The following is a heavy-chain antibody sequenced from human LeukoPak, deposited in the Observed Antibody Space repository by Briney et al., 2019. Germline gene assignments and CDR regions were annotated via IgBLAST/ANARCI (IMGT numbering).Heavy chain of an antibody. J-gene: IGHJ6*02. Sequence: PGGSLRLSCAASGFSFTSYDMHWVRQPTGKALEWVSAIGTAGDTYYPDSVQGRFTISREDAQNSVYPQMNSLRAGDTAVYYCVRGLYYYYSGIYYGMDVWGQGTTVTVSS. CDR3: VRGLYYYYSGIYYGMDV. CDR1: GFSFTSYD. CDR2: IGTAGDT. D-gene: IGHD2/OR15-2a*01. V-gene: IGHV3-13*04.